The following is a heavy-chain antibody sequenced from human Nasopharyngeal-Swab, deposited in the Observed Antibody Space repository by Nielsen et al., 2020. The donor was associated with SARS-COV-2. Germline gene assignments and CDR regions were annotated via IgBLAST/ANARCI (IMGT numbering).Heavy chain of an antibody. CDR2: IWYDGSNK. J-gene: IGHJ4*02. D-gene: IGHD6-19*01. CDR1: GLTFRSYG. Sequence: GGPLRPSCAASGLTFRSYGMHWGRQAPGKGREWVAVIWYDGSNKYYADPVKGRFTISRDNAKNSLYLQMNSLRAEDTAVYYCAREVGKQWPLDYWGQGTLVAVSS. V-gene: IGHV3-33*01. CDR3: AREVGKQWPLDY.